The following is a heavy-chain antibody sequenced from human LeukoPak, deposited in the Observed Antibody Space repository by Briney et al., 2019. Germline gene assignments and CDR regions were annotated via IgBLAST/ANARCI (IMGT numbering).Heavy chain of an antibody. V-gene: IGHV3-33*06. D-gene: IGHD4-17*01. J-gene: IGHJ4*02. Sequence: PGRSLKLSCAASAFTFSGCHIHWVRPAPGKGLEWVALVEHDGSKTYYADCVKGGFTVSRDNSKNTLFLKMNSLRAEDTGVYYCAKDSNDNGDYKYFDFWGQGTLVTVSS. CDR3: AKDSNDNGDYKYFDF. CDR2: VEHDGSKT. CDR1: AFTFSGCH.